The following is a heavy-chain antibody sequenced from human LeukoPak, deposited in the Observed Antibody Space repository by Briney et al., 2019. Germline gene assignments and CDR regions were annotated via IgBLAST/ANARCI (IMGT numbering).Heavy chain of an antibody. CDR3: ARSPFDILTGYYTDY. CDR2: ISSSGSTI. J-gene: IGHJ4*02. CDR1: GFTFSTFG. D-gene: IGHD3-9*01. Sequence: GGSLRLSCAASGFTFSTFGMHWVRQAPGKGLEWVSYISSSGSTIYYADSVKGRFTISRDNAKNSLYLQMNSLRAEDTAVYYCARSPFDILTGYYTDYWGQGTLVTVSS. V-gene: IGHV3-48*04.